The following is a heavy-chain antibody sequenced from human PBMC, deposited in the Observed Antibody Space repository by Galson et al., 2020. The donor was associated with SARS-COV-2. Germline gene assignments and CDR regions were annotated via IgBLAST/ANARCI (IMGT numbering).Heavy chain of an antibody. J-gene: IGHJ6*03. V-gene: IGHV1-69*13. CDR2: IIPIFGTA. CDR1: GGTFSSYA. CDR3: AGSPDWPYYYYMDV. D-gene: IGHD2-15*01. Sequence: SVKVSCKASGGTFSSYAISWVRQAPGQGLEWMGGIIPIFGTANYAQKFQGRVTITADESTSTAYMELSSLRSEDTAVYYCAGSPDWPYYYYMDVWGKGTTVTVSS.